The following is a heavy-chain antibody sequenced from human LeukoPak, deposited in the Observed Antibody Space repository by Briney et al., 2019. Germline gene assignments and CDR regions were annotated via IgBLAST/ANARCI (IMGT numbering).Heavy chain of an antibody. Sequence: GGSLRLSCAASGYTFSSYWMHWVRQAPGKGLVWVSRINSDGSSTSYADSVKGRFTISRDNAKNTLYLQMNSLRAEDTAVYYCARVPGIAAAGISYYGMDVWGQGTTVTVSS. J-gene: IGHJ6*02. CDR1: GYTFSSYW. V-gene: IGHV3-74*01. D-gene: IGHD6-13*01. CDR3: ARVPGIAAAGISYYGMDV. CDR2: INSDGSST.